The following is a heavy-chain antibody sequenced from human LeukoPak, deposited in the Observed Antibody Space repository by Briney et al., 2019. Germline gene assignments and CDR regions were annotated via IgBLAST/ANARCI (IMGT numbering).Heavy chain of an antibody. Sequence: SETLSLTCNVSGDFISNYYWSWIRQPPGKGLEWIGYIYYTGSTSYNPSLKSRVTISVDTSKNQFSLKLSSVTAADTAVYYCARVYCSSTSCPLRFDPWGQGTLVTVSS. J-gene: IGHJ5*02. CDR3: ARVYCSSTSCPLRFDP. D-gene: IGHD2-2*01. V-gene: IGHV4-59*01. CDR1: GDFISNYY. CDR2: IYYTGST.